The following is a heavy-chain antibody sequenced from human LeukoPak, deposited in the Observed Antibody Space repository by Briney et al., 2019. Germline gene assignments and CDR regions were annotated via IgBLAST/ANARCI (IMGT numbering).Heavy chain of an antibody. J-gene: IGHJ6*03. CDR3: ARGDSSGWYQYYYYYYMDV. D-gene: IGHD6-19*01. CDR1: GYTFTGYY. Sequence: ASVKVSCKASGYTFTGYYMHWVRQAPGQGLEWMGWINPNSGGTNYAQKFQGRVTMTRDTSNSTAYMELSRLRSDDTAVYYCARGDSSGWYQYYYYYYMDVWGKGTTVTISS. V-gene: IGHV1-2*02. CDR2: INPNSGGT.